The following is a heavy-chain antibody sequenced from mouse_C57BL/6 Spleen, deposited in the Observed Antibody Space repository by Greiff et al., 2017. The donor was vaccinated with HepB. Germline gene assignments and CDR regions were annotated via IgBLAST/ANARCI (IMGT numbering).Heavy chain of an antibody. D-gene: IGHD1-1*01. V-gene: IGHV5S21*01. CDR1: GFTFSSYA. CDR3: TRGGTTVVFDY. Sequence: EVMLVESGEGLVKPGGSLKLSCAASGFTFSSYAMSWVRQTPEKRLEWVAYISSGGDYIYYADTVKGRFTISRDNARNTLYLQMSSLKSEDTAMYYCTRGGTTVVFDYWGQGTTLTVSS. J-gene: IGHJ2*01. CDR2: ISSGGDYI.